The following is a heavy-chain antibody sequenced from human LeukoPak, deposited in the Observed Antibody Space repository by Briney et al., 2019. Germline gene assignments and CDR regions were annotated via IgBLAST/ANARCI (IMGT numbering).Heavy chain of an antibody. CDR3: ARGGIAAAGTYYYGMDV. CDR1: GGSFSGYY. V-gene: IGHV4-34*01. CDR2: INHSGST. J-gene: IGHJ6*02. Sequence: SETLSLTCAVYGGSFSGYYWSWIRQPPGKGLEWIGEINHSGSTNYNTSFKSRVTISVDTSKNQFSLKLSSVTAADTAVYYCARGGIAAAGTYYYGMDVWGQGTTVTVSS. D-gene: IGHD6-13*01.